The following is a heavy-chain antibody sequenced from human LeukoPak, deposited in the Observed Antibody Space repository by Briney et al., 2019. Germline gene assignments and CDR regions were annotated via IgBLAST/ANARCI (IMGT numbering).Heavy chain of an antibody. CDR3: ARSSTVVVPAATYYYYYMDV. Sequence: PSETLSLTCTVSGGSISSGSYYWSWIRQPAGKGLEWIGRIYTSGSTNYNPSLKSRVTMSVDTSKNQFSLKLSSVTAADTAVYYCARSSTVVVPAATYYYYYMDVWGKGTTVTISS. CDR2: IYTSGST. V-gene: IGHV4-61*02. D-gene: IGHD2-2*01. J-gene: IGHJ6*03. CDR1: GGSISSGSYY.